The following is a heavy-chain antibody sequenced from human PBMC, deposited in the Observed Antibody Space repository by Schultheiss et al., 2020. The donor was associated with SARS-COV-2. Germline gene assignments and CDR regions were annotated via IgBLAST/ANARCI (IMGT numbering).Heavy chain of an antibody. V-gene: IGHV4-4*02. Sequence: SETLSLTCAVSGGSISSSNWWSWVRQPPGKGLEWIGYIYYSGSTNYNPSLKSRVTMSVDTSKNQFSLKLSSVTAADTAVYYCAGGTGWLIESWGQGTLVTVSS. J-gene: IGHJ5*02. CDR3: AGGTGWLIES. CDR1: GGSISSSNW. D-gene: IGHD6-19*01. CDR2: IYYSGST.